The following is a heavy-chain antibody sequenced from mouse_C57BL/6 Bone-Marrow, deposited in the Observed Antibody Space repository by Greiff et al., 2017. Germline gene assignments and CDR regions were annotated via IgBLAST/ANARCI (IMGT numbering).Heavy chain of an antibody. CDR2: IYPRSGNT. CDR3: ARYGDYYGSSPHYYAMDY. D-gene: IGHD1-1*01. V-gene: IGHV1-81*01. Sequence: QVQLKESGAELARPGASVKLSCKASGYTFTSYGISWVKQRTGQGLEWIGEIYPRSGNTYYNEKFKGKATLTADKSSSTAYMELRSLTSEDSAVYFCARYGDYYGSSPHYYAMDYWGQGTSVTVSS. J-gene: IGHJ4*01. CDR1: GYTFTSYG.